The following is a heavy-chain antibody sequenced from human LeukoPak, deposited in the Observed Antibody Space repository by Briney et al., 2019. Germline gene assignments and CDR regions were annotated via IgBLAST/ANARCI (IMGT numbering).Heavy chain of an antibody. CDR2: FNPENGNT. J-gene: IGHJ4*02. CDR3: AREHSSSWDQFDY. V-gene: IGHV1-18*01. Sequence: ASVKVYCKASGYSFVGYGITWVRQAPGQGLGWMGWFNPENGNTNYAQKVQGRVTMTADTSTSTSYMELRSLRSDDTAVYYCAREHSSSWDQFDYWGQGTLVTVSS. CDR1: GYSFVGYG. D-gene: IGHD6-13*01.